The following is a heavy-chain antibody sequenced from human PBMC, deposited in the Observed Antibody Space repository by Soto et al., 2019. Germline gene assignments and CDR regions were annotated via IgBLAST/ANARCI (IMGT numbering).Heavy chain of an antibody. CDR2: IIPILGIA. Sequence: SVKVSCKASGGTFSSYTISWVRQAPGQGLEWMGRIIPILGIANYAQKFQGRVTITADKSTSTAYMELSSLRSEDTAVYYCARDREDIVVVPAAGASGWFDPWGQGTLVTVSS. J-gene: IGHJ5*02. V-gene: IGHV1-69*04. D-gene: IGHD2-2*01. CDR3: ARDREDIVVVPAAGASGWFDP. CDR1: GGTFSSYT.